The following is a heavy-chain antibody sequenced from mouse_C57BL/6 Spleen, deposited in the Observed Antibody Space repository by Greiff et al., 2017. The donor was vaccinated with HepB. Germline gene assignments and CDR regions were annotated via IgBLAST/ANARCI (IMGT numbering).Heavy chain of an antibody. CDR1: GYTFTSYG. CDR3: ARRGTTVVEGPLDY. J-gene: IGHJ2*01. Sequence: QVQLQQSGAELARPGASVKLSCKASGYTFTSYGISWVKQRTGQGLEWIGEIYPRSGNTYYNEKFKGKATLTADKSSSTAYMELRSLTSEDSAVYFCARRGTTVVEGPLDYWGQGTTLTVSS. D-gene: IGHD1-1*01. CDR2: IYPRSGNT. V-gene: IGHV1-81*01.